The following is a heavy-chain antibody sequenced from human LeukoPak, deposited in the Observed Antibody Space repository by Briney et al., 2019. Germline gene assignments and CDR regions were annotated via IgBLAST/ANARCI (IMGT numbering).Heavy chain of an antibody. CDR1: GYTFTSYA. Sequence: ASVKVSCKASGYTFTSYATNWVRQAPGQGLEWMGWINTNTGNPTYAQGFTGRFVFSLDTSVSTAYLQMNSLKTEDTAVYYCTREPGPLVVPAATWDYWGQGTLVTVSS. D-gene: IGHD2-2*01. J-gene: IGHJ4*02. V-gene: IGHV7-4-1*02. CDR2: INTNTGNP. CDR3: TREPGPLVVPAATWDY.